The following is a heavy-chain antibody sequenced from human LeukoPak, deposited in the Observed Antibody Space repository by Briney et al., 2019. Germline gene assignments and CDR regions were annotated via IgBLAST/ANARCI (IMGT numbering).Heavy chain of an antibody. CDR2: IGPTGTDR. V-gene: IGHV3-21*01. CDR3: ATETIGRHYDY. D-gene: IGHD1-14*01. Sequence: PGGSLRLSCAASGFTFSSCGFNWVRQAPGKGLEWVSSIGPTGTDRYYADSVRGRFTISRDNAKNSMHLQMDSLRDEDTAVYCCATETIGRHYDYWGQGTLLTVSS. CDR1: GFTFSSCG. J-gene: IGHJ4*02.